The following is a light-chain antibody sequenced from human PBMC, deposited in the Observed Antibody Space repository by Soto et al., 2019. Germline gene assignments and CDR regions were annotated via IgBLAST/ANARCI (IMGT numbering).Light chain of an antibody. CDR1: QNINNW. Sequence: DIQMTQAPSTLSASIGDRVTITCRASQNINNWIAWYQQKPGKAPKFLIYDASTLESGFPSRFSGSGFGTEFSLTHSSLQPDDFGSYYCQHMRTFGQGTK. CDR3: QHMRT. CDR2: DAS. J-gene: IGKJ1*01. V-gene: IGKV1-5*01.